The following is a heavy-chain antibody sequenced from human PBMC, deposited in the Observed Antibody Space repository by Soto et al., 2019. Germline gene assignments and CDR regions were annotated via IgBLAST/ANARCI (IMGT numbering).Heavy chain of an antibody. Sequence: EVQLLESGGGLVQPGGSLRLSCAASGFTFSSFAMSWVRQAPGKGLEWVSDISASGDGTYYADSVKGRFTISRDNSKNTLYLQMSSLRAEDTAVYYCAKVDGFLWFELDSWGQGTLVTVSS. CDR3: AKVDGFLWFELDS. D-gene: IGHD3-10*01. CDR2: ISASGDGT. V-gene: IGHV3-23*01. CDR1: GFTFSSFA. J-gene: IGHJ4*02.